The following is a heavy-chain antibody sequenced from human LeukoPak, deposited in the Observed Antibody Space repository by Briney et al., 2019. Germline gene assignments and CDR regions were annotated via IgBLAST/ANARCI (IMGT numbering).Heavy chain of an antibody. CDR1: GGSFSGYY. CDR2: IYYSGST. J-gene: IGHJ3*02. CDR3: ARWVATSLDAFDI. D-gene: IGHD5-12*01. Sequence: SETLSLTCAVYGGSFSGYYWSWIRQPPGKGLEWIGYIYYSGSTNYNPSLKSRVTISVDTSKNQFSLKLSSVTAADTAVYYCARWVATSLDAFDIWGQGTMVTVSS. V-gene: IGHV4-59*01.